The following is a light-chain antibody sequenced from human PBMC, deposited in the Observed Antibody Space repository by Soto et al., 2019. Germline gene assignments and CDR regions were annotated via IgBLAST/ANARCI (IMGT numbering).Light chain of an antibody. CDR2: EVN. CDR1: SSDVGNYNF. Sequence: QSALTQPASVSGSPGQSITISCTGTSSDVGNYNFVSWYQQHPGKAPKLVIYEVNKRPSGVSNRFSVSKSGNTASLTISGLQAEDDADYYCCSYASSATFEWVFGGGTKLTVL. CDR3: CSYASSATFEWV. V-gene: IGLV2-23*02. J-gene: IGLJ3*02.